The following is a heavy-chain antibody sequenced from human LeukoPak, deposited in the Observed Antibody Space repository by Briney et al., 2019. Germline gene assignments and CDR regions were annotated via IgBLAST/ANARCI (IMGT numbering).Heavy chain of an antibody. D-gene: IGHD7-27*01. CDR3: AREDWGSFDY. CDR1: GGTFSSYA. J-gene: IGHJ4*02. V-gene: IGHV1-69*13. Sequence: GASVNVSCTASGGTFSSYAISWVRQAPGQGLEWMGGIIPIFGTANYAQKFQGRVTITADESTSTAYMELSSLRSEDTAVYYCAREDWGSFDYWGQGTLVTVSS. CDR2: IIPIFGTA.